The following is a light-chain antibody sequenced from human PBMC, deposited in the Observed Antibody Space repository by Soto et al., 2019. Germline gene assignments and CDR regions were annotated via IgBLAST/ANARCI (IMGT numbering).Light chain of an antibody. CDR1: SSNIGGTNA. J-gene: IGLJ2*01. CDR2: HNS. V-gene: IGLV1-44*01. CDR3: QSYDTFLSAVV. Sequence: QSVLTQPPSASGTPGQRVAISCSGSSSNIGGTNAVYWYQQVPGTAPKLLIHHNSMRASGVPDRFSGSKSGTSGSLAISGLQSDDEADYYCQSYDTFLSAVVFGGGTKVTVL.